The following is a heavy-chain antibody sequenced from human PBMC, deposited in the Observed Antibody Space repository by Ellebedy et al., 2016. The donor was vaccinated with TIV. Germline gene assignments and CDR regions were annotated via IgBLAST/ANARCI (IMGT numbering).Heavy chain of an antibody. CDR2: IASDGGNK. D-gene: IGHD1-26*01. CDR1: GFTFINYD. J-gene: IGHJ1*01. V-gene: IGHV3-30*18. Sequence: GESLKISXAASGFTFINYDMHWVRQAPGKGLEWVAVIASDGGNKYYADSVKGRFTISRDNSKNTLDLQMNSLRAEDTAIYYCANRPYGVGYLQRWGQGSLVIVSS. CDR3: ANRPYGVGYLQR.